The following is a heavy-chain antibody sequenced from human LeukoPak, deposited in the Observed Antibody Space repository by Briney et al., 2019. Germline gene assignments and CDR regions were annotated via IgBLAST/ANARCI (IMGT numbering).Heavy chain of an antibody. J-gene: IGHJ4*02. CDR3: ARDQSAYYYDSSGYIDY. D-gene: IGHD3-22*01. V-gene: IGHV1-18*01. CDR1: GYTFTSYG. CDR2: ISAYNGNT. Sequence: ASVKVSCKASGYTFTSYGISWVRQAPGQGLEWMGWISAYNGNTNYAQKLQGRVTMTTDTSTSTAYMELRSLRSDDTAVYYCARDQSAYYYDSSGYIDYWGQGTLVTVSS.